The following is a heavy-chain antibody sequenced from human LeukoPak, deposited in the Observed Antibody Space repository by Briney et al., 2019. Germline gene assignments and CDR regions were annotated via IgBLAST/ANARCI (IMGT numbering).Heavy chain of an antibody. CDR2: IGSSGTTR. V-gene: IGHV3-48*03. CDR3: ALLAAASDFDY. J-gene: IGHJ4*02. D-gene: IGHD6-25*01. CDR1: GFPFSVYE. Sequence: PGGSLSLSCAVSGFPFSVYEMNWVRQAPGKGLEWVSNIGSSGTTRHYADSVKGRFSISRDNAENSLFLQMNSLRVEDTGIYYCALLAAASDFDYWGQGALVTVSS.